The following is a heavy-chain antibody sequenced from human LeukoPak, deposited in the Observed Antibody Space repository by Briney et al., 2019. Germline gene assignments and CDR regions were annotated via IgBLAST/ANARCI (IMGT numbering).Heavy chain of an antibody. D-gene: IGHD5-12*01. CDR3: AKALYTGYALDYFDY. CDR1: GFTFSRHA. V-gene: IGHV3-23*01. J-gene: IGHJ4*02. CDR2: ISGSGDAT. Sequence: GGSLRLSCAASGFTFSRHAMSWVRQAPGKGLEWVSGISGSGDATYYADSVKGRLTISRDNSKNTLYLQMNSLRAEDTAVYYCAKALYTGYALDYFDYWGQGTLVTVSS.